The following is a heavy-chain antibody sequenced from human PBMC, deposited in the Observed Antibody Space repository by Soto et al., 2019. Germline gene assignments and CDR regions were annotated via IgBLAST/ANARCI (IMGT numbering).Heavy chain of an antibody. D-gene: IGHD1-7*01. CDR3: TRKLSGTNPLDY. CDR2: IGSDSTYI. J-gene: IGHJ4*02. V-gene: IGHV3-21*01. Sequence: SGFTFSAYSLNWVRQAPGKGLEWVSSIGSDSTYIYYADSVKGRFTISRDNAKDSLYLQMNSLRAEDTAVYYCTRKLSGTNPLDYWGQGTLVTVSS. CDR1: GFTFSAYS.